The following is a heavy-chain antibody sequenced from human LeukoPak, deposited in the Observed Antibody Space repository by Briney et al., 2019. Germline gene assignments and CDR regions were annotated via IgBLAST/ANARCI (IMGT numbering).Heavy chain of an antibody. CDR2: ISAYNGDT. CDR1: GGTFSSYA. CDR3: ARDDNRFEELLTA. D-gene: IGHD3-10*01. J-gene: IGHJ5*02. Sequence: GPSVKVSCKASGGTFSSYAISWVRQAPGQGLEWMGWISAYNGDTLYAQKFQGRVTMTTDTSKNTAYMGMRSLRSEDTAVYYCARDDNRFEELLTAWGQGTLVTVYS. V-gene: IGHV1-18*01.